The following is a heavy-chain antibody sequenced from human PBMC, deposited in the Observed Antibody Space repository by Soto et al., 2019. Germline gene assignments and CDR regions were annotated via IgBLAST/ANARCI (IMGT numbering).Heavy chain of an antibody. CDR3: ARRGTSFDIGY. D-gene: IGHD2-2*01. CDR1: GFTFSSYA. CDR2: TTGSGHIT. Sequence: GGSLRLSCTASGFTFSSYAMSWVRQAPGKGLEWVSTTTGSGHITYYADSVKGRFTFSRDNSKNTLYLQMNSLRAEDTAVYYCARRGTSFDIGYWGQGTLVTVSS. J-gene: IGHJ4*02. V-gene: IGHV3-23*01.